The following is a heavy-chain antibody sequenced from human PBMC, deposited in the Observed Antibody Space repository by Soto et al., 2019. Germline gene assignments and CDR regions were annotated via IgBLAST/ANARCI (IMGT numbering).Heavy chain of an antibody. J-gene: IGHJ4*02. CDR3: ANSVGYCSSINCTPPY. V-gene: IGHV3-48*01. CDR2: ISSGSTTI. CDR1: GFTFSSYD. D-gene: IGHD2-2*01. Sequence: GGSLRLSCAASGFTFSSYDMHWVRQAPGMGLEWISFISSGSTTIYYADSVKGRFTISRDDAKNSPFLQMNSLRAEDTAVYYCANSVGYCSSINCTPPYWGQGTLVTVSS.